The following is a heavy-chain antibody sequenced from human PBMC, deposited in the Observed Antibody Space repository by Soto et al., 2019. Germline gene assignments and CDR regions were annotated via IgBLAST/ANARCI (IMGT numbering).Heavy chain of an antibody. Sequence: GGSLRLSCAASGFTFSSYSMNWVRQAPGKGLEWVSYISSSSSTIYYADSVKGRFTISRDNAKNSLYLQMNSLRAEDTAVYYCARASHITGTVSGIPVNYYYYYMDVWGKGTTVTVSS. CDR3: ARASHITGTVSGIPVNYYYYYMDV. J-gene: IGHJ6*03. D-gene: IGHD1-7*01. CDR2: ISSSSSTI. V-gene: IGHV3-48*01. CDR1: GFTFSSYS.